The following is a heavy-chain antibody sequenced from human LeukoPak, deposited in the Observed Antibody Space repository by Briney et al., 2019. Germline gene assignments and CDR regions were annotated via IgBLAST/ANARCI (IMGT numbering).Heavy chain of an antibody. CDR2: ISGSGGTT. Sequence: GGSLTVSCADSGFTFSTYAMSWVRQAPGKGPDWASPISGSGGTTYYADTVKGRFTIYRDNSKNTLYLQMTSLRVEDTALYYCAKDAKRNYDFWDRFDYWGQGSLVTVSS. D-gene: IGHD3-3*01. V-gene: IGHV3-23*01. CDR3: AKDAKRNYDFWDRFDY. J-gene: IGHJ4*02. CDR1: GFTFSTYA.